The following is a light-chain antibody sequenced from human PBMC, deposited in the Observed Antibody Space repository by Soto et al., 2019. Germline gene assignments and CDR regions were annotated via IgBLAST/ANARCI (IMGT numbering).Light chain of an antibody. Sequence: EIVLTPSPGTLSLSPGERATLSCRASQSVSSSYLAWYQQKPGQAPRLLIYGASTRVTGIPARFSGSGSVTEFTLTISSLQSEDFAVYYCQQRSNWWTFGQGTKGDIK. CDR3: QQRSNWWT. J-gene: IGKJ1*01. V-gene: IGKV3D-20*02. CDR2: GAS. CDR1: QSVSSSY.